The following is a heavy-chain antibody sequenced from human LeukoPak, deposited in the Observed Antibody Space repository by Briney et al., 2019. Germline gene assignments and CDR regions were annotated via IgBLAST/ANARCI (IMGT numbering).Heavy chain of an antibody. CDR1: GFTFDDYG. V-gene: IGHV3-21*01. CDR2: ISSSSSSYI. J-gene: IGHJ4*02. Sequence: GGSLRLSCAASGFTFDDYGMNWVRQAPGKGLEWVSSISSSSSSYIYDADSVKGRFTISRDNAKNSLYLQMSSLRVEDTAVYYCARVVSGSYPPYYFDYWGQGTLVTVSS. CDR3: ARVVSGSYPPYYFDY. D-gene: IGHD1-26*01.